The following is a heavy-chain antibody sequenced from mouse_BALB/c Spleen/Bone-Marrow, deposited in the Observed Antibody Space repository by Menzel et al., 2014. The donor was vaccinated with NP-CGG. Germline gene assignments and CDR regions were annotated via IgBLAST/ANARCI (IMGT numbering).Heavy chain of an antibody. D-gene: IGHD2-14*01. Sequence: VQLQQSGPELVKPGASVKISCKASGYTFTDYNMHWVKQSHGKSLEWIGYIYPYNGGTGYNQKFKSKATLTVDNSSSTAYMELRGLTFEDSAVYYCARFRYDWYFDVWGAGTTVTVSS. V-gene: IGHV1S29*02. J-gene: IGHJ1*01. CDR3: ARFRYDWYFDV. CDR1: GYTFTDYN. CDR2: IYPYNGGT.